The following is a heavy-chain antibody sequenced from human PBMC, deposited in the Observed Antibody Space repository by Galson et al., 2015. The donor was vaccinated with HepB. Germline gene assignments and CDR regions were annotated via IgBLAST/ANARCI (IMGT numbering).Heavy chain of an antibody. CDR3: ARGGLIQGWWGLGVGFDP. V-gene: IGHV1-2*06. D-gene: IGHD2-8*02. CDR2: INPNSGGT. Sequence: SVKVSCKASGYTFTGYHMHWVRQAPGQGLEWMGRINPNSGGTNYAQKFQGRVTMTRDTSISTAYMELSRLRSDDTAVYYCARGGLIQGWWGLGVGFDPWGQGTLVTVSS. CDR1: GYTFTGYH. J-gene: IGHJ5*02.